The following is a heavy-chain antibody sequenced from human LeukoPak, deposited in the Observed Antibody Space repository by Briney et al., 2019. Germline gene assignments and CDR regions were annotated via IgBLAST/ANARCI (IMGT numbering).Heavy chain of an antibody. Sequence: PSETLSLTCTVSGGSISSYYWSWIRQPPGKGLEWIGRIYTSGSTNYNPSLKSRVTISVDTSKNQFSLKLSSVTAADTAMYYCARQYDILTGYYLDYWGQGTLVTVSS. CDR1: GGSISSYY. J-gene: IGHJ4*02. V-gene: IGHV4-59*08. CDR3: ARQYDILTGYYLDY. D-gene: IGHD3-9*01. CDR2: IYTSGST.